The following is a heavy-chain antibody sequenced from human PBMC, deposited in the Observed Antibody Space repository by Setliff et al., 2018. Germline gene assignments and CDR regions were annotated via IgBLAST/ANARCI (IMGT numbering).Heavy chain of an antibody. V-gene: IGHV4-38-2*02. Sequence: PSETLSLTCAVSGYSISSGYYWGWIRQPPGKGLEWIGIIYHSGSTYYNPSLKSRVTISVDTSKNQFSLKLSSVTAADTAVYYCARESSITIFGVPYYYYFLDVWGKGTTVTSP. CDR1: GYSISSGYY. CDR3: ARESSITIFGVPYYYYFLDV. CDR2: IYHSGST. D-gene: IGHD3-3*01. J-gene: IGHJ6*03.